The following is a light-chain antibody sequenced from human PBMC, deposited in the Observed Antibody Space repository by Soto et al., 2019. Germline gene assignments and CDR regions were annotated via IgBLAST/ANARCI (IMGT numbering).Light chain of an antibody. CDR1: SSNIGAGYD. J-gene: IGLJ2*01. CDR2: GNS. V-gene: IGLV1-40*01. Sequence: QSVLTQPPSVSGAPGQRVTISCTGSSSNIGAGYDVHWYQQLPGTAPKLLISGNSNRPSGVPDRFSGSKSGTSASLAITGLQAEDEADYYCQSYYSSLSRVFGGRTKVTVL. CDR3: QSYYSSLSRV.